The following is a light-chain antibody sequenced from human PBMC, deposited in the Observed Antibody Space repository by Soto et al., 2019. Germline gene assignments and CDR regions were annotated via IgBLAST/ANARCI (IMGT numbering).Light chain of an antibody. CDR2: EVS. Sequence: QSALTQPPSASGSPGQSVTISCTGTSSDVGSYNYVSWYQQHPGKAPKLMIYEVSKRPSGVPDRFSGSKSGNTASLTVSGLQAEDEADYYCSSYAGGNNFGLVFGGGTKVTVL. V-gene: IGLV2-8*01. CDR1: SSDVGSYNY. J-gene: IGLJ2*01. CDR3: SSYAGGNNFGLV.